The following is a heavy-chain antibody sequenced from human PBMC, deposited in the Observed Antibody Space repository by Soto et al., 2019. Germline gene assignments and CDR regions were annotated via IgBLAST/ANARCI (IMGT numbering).Heavy chain of an antibody. CDR3: ARRRRLYLNDDHGDYGASMEDY. CDR1: GYTFHMFG. J-gene: IGHJ4*02. CDR2: ISAYDGNT. V-gene: IGHV1-18*01. D-gene: IGHD4-17*01. Sequence: QGQLVQSGAEVQKPGASVKVSCKASGYTFHMFGYTWVRQAPGQGLEWVGWISAYDGNTAYGKIFLARVSSRTDTTAGTAYMELRSLTYDDTDVYFCARRRRLYLNDDHGDYGASMEDYWGKGTLLSVPS.